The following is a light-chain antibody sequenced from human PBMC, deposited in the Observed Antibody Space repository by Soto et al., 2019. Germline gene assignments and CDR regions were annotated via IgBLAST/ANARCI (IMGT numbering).Light chain of an antibody. Sequence: EAVLTQSPAPLSLSPGERATLSCRASQSVSSYLTWYQQKPGQAPRLLIYGASNRATGIPARFSGSGSGTDFTLTISSLEPEDFAVYYCQSGRNFGPGTKVDIK. CDR2: GAS. CDR1: QSVSSY. J-gene: IGKJ3*01. V-gene: IGKV3-11*01. CDR3: QSGRN.